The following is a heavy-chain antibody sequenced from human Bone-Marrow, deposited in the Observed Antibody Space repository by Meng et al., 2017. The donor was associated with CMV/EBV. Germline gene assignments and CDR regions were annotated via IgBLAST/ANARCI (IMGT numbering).Heavy chain of an antibody. V-gene: IGHV1-69*10. J-gene: IGHJ4*02. CDR3: ARTLTGTKEFDY. CDR1: GGTFSSYA. D-gene: IGHD1-20*01. Sequence: SVKVSCKASGGTFSSYAISWVRQAPGQGLEWMGGIIPILGIANYAQKFQGRVTITADKSTSTAYMELSRLRSDDTAVYYCARTLTGTKEFDYWGQGTLVTVSS. CDR2: IIPILGIA.